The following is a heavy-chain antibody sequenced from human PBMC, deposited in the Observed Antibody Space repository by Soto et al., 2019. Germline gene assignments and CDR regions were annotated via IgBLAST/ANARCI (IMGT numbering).Heavy chain of an antibody. V-gene: IGHV3-30*18. D-gene: IGHD2-15*01. CDR1: GFAFSSYG. CDR2: ISYDGSNK. Sequence: GGSLRLSCAASGFAFSSYGMHWVRQAPGKGLEWVAVISYDGSNKYYADSVKGRFTISRDNSKNTLSLQMNSLTAEDTAVYFCAKRRGAGGHFDYWGQGALVTVSS. CDR3: AKRRGAGGHFDY. J-gene: IGHJ4*02.